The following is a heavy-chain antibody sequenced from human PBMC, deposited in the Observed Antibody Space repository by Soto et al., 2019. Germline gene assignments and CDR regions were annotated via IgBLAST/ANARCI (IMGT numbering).Heavy chain of an antibody. V-gene: IGHV2-5*01. D-gene: IGHD6-19*01. CDR1: GFSLRASGVG. CDR3: AKSGSSGWYGWFDT. CDR2: IYWSDDK. J-gene: IGHJ5*02. Sequence: SVPTLGNATQTLTLTCIFSGFSLRASGVGVGWIRQPPGKALAGLGFIYWSDDKRYSPSLKSRLTITKCTPQNQLVLTMTNMDHVDTATYYCAKSGSSGWYGWFDTWGQGTLVTVS.